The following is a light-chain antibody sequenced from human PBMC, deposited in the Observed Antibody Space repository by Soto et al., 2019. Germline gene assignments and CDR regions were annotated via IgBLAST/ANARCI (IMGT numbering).Light chain of an antibody. J-gene: IGKJ4*01. Sequence: DIQMTQSPSSLSASVEDRVIITCRASQSISNHLNWYQQKPGKAPKLLIFAASSLQSGVPSRFSGSRSGPDFTLTISSLQPEDFATYYCQQLRMYPSTFGGGTKVEIK. V-gene: IGKV1-39*01. CDR2: AAS. CDR1: QSISNH. CDR3: QQLRMYPST.